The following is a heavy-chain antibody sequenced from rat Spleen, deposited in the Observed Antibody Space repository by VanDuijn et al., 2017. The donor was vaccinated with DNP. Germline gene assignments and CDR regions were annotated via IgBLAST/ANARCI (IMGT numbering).Heavy chain of an antibody. J-gene: IGHJ2*01. CDR1: GYSITSTY. CDR3: ARGEYTTDSYDY. CDR2: ISYSGST. V-gene: IGHV3-1*01. D-gene: IGHD1-6*01. Sequence: EVQLQESGPGLVKPSQSLSLTCSVTGYSITSTYWGWIRKFPGNKMQWIGHISYSGSTSYNPSLKSRISITRDTSKNQFFLQLNSVTTEDTATYYCARGEYTTDSYDYWGQGVMVTVSS.